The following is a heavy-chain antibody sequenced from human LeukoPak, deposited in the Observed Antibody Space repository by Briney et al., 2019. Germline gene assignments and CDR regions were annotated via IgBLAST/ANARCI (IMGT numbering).Heavy chain of an antibody. CDR2: INPNSGGT. J-gene: IGHJ4*02. Sequence: GASVKVSCKASGGTFSSYAISWVRQAPGQGLEWMGWINPNSGGTNYAQKFQGRVTMTRDTSISTAYMELSRLRSDDTAVYYCARLYSSSWYSNFDYWGQGTLVTVSS. CDR3: ARLYSSSWYSNFDY. CDR1: GGTFSSYA. V-gene: IGHV1-2*02. D-gene: IGHD6-13*01.